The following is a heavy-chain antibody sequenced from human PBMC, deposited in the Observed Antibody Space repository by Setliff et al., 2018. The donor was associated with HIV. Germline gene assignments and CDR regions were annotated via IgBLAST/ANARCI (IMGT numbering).Heavy chain of an antibody. CDR2: IYYTGTA. Sequence: NPSETLSLTCSISDASINSNNYYWVWIRQTPGKGLEWIGSIYYTGTAYYNPSLKSRVFISVDTSNNQFSLNLSSVSAADTAVYFCSRLTRTSSNSYRGRFDPWGQGTLVTVSS. D-gene: IGHD6-13*01. V-gene: IGHV4-39*01. CDR3: SRLTRTSSNSYRGRFDP. CDR1: DASINSNNYY. J-gene: IGHJ5*02.